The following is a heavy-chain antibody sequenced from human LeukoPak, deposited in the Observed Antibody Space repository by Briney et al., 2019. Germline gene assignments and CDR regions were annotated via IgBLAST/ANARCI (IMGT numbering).Heavy chain of an antibody. D-gene: IGHD6-19*01. CDR1: GFTFSSYG. V-gene: IGHV3-30*03. CDR2: ISYDGSNK. J-gene: IGHJ5*02. Sequence: GGSLRLSCAASGFTFSSYGMHWVRQAPGKGLEWVAVISYDGSNKYYADSVKGRFTIPRDNSKNTLYLQMNSLRAEDTAVYYCASSIAVAATWGQGTLVTVSS. CDR3: ASSIAVAAT.